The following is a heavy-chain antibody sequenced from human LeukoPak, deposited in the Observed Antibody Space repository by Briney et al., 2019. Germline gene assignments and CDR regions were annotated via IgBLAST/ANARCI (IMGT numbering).Heavy chain of an antibody. J-gene: IGHJ4*02. CDR1: GFTFSSYS. CDR3: AKDLQYDILTGYYADY. CDR2: ISYDGSNK. V-gene: IGHV3-30*18. Sequence: GGSLRLSCAASGFTFSSYSMNWVRQAPGKGLEWVAVISYDGSNKYYADSVKGRFTISRDNSKNTLYLQMNSLRAEDTAVYYCAKDLQYDILTGYYADYWGQGTLVTVSS. D-gene: IGHD3-9*01.